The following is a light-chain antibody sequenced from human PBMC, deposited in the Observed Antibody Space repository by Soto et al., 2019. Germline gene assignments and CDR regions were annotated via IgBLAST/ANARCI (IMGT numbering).Light chain of an antibody. Sequence: EIVLTQSPGTLSLSPGERATLSCRASQSVSSSSLAWYQQKPGQAPRLLIYGASTRATGIPARFSGSGSGTEFTLTISSLQSEDFAVYYCQQYNNWPPWTFGQGTKVDIK. CDR3: QQYNNWPPWT. CDR2: GAS. CDR1: QSVSSS. V-gene: IGKV3-15*01. J-gene: IGKJ1*01.